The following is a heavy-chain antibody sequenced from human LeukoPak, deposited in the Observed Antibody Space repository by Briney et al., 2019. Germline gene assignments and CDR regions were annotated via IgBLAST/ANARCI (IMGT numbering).Heavy chain of an antibody. J-gene: IGHJ4*02. D-gene: IGHD3-10*01. V-gene: IGHV4-59*01. CDR2: VHSSGYT. CDR1: GGSISSYY. Sequence: SETLSLTCTVSGGSISSYYWSWIRQPPGKGLEWIAYVHSSGYTSYNPSLKSRVTISIDTSKNQFSLKLNSVTAADTAVYYCAGYGSGSYHKAFDYWGQGTLVTVSS. CDR3: AGYGSGSYHKAFDY.